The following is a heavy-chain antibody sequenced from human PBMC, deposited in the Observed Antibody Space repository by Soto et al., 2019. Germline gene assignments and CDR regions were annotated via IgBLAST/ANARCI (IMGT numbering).Heavy chain of an antibody. CDR1: GYTFTSYG. CDR2: ISAYNGNT. CDR3: AGTRGELWGDYDFWSGYYMDV. V-gene: IGHV1-18*01. Sequence: ASVKVSCKASGYTFTSYGISWVRQAPGQGLEWMGWISAYNGNTNYAQKLQGRVTMTTDTSTSTAYMELRSLRSDDTAVYYCAGTRGELWGDYDFWSGYYMDVWGKGTTVTV. J-gene: IGHJ6*03. D-gene: IGHD3-3*01.